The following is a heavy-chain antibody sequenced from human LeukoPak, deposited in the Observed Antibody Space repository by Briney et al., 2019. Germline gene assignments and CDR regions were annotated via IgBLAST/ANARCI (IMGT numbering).Heavy chain of an antibody. V-gene: IGHV3-30-3*01. CDR2: ISYDGSNK. J-gene: IGHJ6*02. D-gene: IGHD3-9*01. CDR1: GFTFSSYA. Sequence: GGSLRLSCAASGFTFSSYAMHWVRQAPGKGPEWVAVISYDGSNKYYADSVKGRFTISRDNSKNTLYLQMNSLRAEDTAVYYCAREVNYDILRPLYYYYYGMDVWGQGTTVTVSS. CDR3: AREVNYDILRPLYYYYYGMDV.